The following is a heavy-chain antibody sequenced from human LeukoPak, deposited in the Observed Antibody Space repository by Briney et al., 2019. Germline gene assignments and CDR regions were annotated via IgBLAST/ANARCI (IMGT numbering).Heavy chain of an antibody. CDR2: ISGSGGST. V-gene: IGHV3-23*01. Sequence: GGSLRLSCAASGFTFSNAWMSWVRQAPGKGLEWVSAISGSGGSTYYADSVKGRFTISRDNSKNTLYLQMNSLRAEDTAVYYCIVRGVSSGYTYYFDYWGQGTLVTVSS. D-gene: IGHD3-10*01. CDR3: IVRGVSSGYTYYFDY. CDR1: GFTFSNAW. J-gene: IGHJ4*02.